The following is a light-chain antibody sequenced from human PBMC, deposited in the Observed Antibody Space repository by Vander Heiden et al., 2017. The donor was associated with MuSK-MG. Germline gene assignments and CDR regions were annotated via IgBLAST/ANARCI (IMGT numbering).Light chain of an antibody. CDR2: DAS. Sequence: DIQMTQSPSSLSASVGDRVTLTCQASQDISNYLNWYQQKPGKAPMLLIYDASNLDVGVPSRFSGSGSGTDFTFTISSLQPEDIATYYCQQDDDVFFTFGHGTKVDIK. CDR1: QDISNY. CDR3: QQDDDVFFT. J-gene: IGKJ3*01. V-gene: IGKV1-33*01.